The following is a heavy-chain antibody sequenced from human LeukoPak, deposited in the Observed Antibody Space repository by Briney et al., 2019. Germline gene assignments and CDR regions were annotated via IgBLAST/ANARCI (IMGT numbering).Heavy chain of an antibody. CDR3: ARSYCSTSCYFDY. Sequence: NPSETLSLTCAVYGGSFSGYYWSWIRQPPGKGLEWIGEINHSGSTNYNPSLKSRVTISVDTSKNQFSLKLSSVTAADTAVYYCARSYCSTSCYFDYWGQGTLVTVSS. D-gene: IGHD2-2*01. CDR1: GGSFSGYY. J-gene: IGHJ4*02. CDR2: INHSGST. V-gene: IGHV4-34*01.